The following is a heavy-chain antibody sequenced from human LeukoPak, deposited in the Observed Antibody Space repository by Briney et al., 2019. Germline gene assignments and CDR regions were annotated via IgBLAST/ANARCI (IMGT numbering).Heavy chain of an antibody. CDR1: GDSFSSDRSA. V-gene: IGHV6-1*01. D-gene: IGHD3-16*02. J-gene: IGHJ4*02. CDR2: AYFRSKWYI. CDR3: ARNYRPDFDC. Sequence: SQTLSLTCAISGDSFSSDRSAWSWIRQSPSRALAWLGRAYFRSKWYITYAVSVKGRITISPDTSKNQFSLQLNSVTPEDTAVYYCARNYRPDFDCWGQGTLVTVSS.